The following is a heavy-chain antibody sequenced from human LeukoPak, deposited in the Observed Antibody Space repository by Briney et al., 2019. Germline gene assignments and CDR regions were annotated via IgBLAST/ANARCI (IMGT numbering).Heavy chain of an antibody. Sequence: GASVKVSCKASGYTFTGYYLYWVRQAPGQGLEWMGRINPNSGGTNYAQKFQGRVTMTRDTSISTAYMELSSLRSDDTAVFYCARRIAAAGHFDYWGQGTLDTVSS. D-gene: IGHD6-13*01. CDR2: INPNSGGT. CDR1: GYTFTGYY. J-gene: IGHJ4*02. V-gene: IGHV1-2*06. CDR3: ARRIAAAGHFDY.